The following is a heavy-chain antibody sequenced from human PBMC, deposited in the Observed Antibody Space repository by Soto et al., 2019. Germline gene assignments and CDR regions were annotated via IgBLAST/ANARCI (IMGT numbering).Heavy chain of an antibody. CDR1: GYTSSSYA. CDR3: ARAKGAAAGIDY. J-gene: IGHJ4*02. V-gene: IGHV1-46*03. Sequence: ASVKVSCKASGYTSSSYAISWVRQAPGQGLEWMGIINPSGGSTSYAQKFQGRVTMTRDTSTSTVYMELSSLRSEDTAVYYCARAKGAAAGIDYWGQGTLVTVSS. CDR2: INPSGGST. D-gene: IGHD6-13*01.